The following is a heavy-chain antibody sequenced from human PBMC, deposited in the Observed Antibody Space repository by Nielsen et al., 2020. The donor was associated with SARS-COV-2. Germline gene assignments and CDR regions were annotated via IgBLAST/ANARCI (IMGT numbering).Heavy chain of an antibody. Sequence: GESLKISCAASGFTFSSYGMHWVRQAPGKGLEWVSVIYSGGSTYYADSVKGRFTISRDNSKNTLYLQMNSLRAEDTAVYYCAREPGGYLDYWGQGTLVTVSS. D-gene: IGHD2-8*02. CDR3: AREPGGYLDY. CDR2: IYSGGST. J-gene: IGHJ4*02. V-gene: IGHV3-53*01. CDR1: GFTFSSYG.